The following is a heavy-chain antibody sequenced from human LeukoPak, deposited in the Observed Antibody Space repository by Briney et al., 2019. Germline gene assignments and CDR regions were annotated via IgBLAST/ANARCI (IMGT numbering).Heavy chain of an antibody. J-gene: IGHJ4*02. Sequence: SETLSLTCTVSGGSISSYYWSWIRRPPGRGLEWIAYSGSTNYNPSLKSRVIISVDTSKNQFSLKLSPVTAADTAVYYCARVGIDYSGNIIKYYFDYWGQGTLVTVSS. D-gene: IGHD4-23*01. CDR3: ARVGIDYSGNIIKYYFDY. CDR1: GGSISSYY. V-gene: IGHV4-59*01. CDR2: SGST.